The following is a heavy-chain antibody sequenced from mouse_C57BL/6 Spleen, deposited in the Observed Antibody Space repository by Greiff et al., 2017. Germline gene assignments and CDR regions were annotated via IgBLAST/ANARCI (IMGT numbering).Heavy chain of an antibody. V-gene: IGHV1-42*01. Sequence: VQLQQSGPELVKPGASVKISCKASGYSFTGYYMNWVKQSPEKSLEWIGEINPSTGGTTSNQKFKAKATLTVDKSSSTAYMQLKSLTSEDSAVYYCARDYSPPYYFDYWGQGTTLTVSS. CDR2: INPSTGGT. J-gene: IGHJ2*01. D-gene: IGHD2-12*01. CDR3: ARDYSPPYYFDY. CDR1: GYSFTGYY.